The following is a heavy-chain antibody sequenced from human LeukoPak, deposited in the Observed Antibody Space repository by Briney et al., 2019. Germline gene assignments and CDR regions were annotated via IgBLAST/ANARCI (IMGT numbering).Heavy chain of an antibody. CDR1: GYTFTSYY. J-gene: IGHJ3*02. V-gene: IGHV1-46*01. CDR3: ATESSGSYARFAFDI. Sequence: ASVKVSCKASGYTFTSYYMHWVRQAPGQGLEWMGIINPSGGSTSYAQKFQGRVTMTRDMSTSTVYMELSSLRSEDTAVYYCATESSGSYARFAFDIWGQGTMVTVSS. D-gene: IGHD1-26*01. CDR2: INPSGGST.